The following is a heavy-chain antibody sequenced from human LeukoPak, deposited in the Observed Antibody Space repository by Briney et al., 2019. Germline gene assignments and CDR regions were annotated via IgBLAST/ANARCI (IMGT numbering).Heavy chain of an antibody. Sequence: GRSLRLSCAASGFTFSSYAMHWVRQAPGKGLEYVSAISSNGDNTYYADSVKGRFTIFRDNPKNTLYLQMSSLRAEDTAVYYCVKDPYGSGSYLGFYYFDYWGQGTLVTVSS. V-gene: IGHV3-64D*06. CDR1: GFTFSSYA. D-gene: IGHD3-10*01. J-gene: IGHJ4*02. CDR3: VKDPYGSGSYLGFYYFDY. CDR2: ISSNGDNT.